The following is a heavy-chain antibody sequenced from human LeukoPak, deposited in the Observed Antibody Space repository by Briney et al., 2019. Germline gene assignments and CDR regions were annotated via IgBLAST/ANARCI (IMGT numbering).Heavy chain of an antibody. CDR3: AKTSDQLLYSKLDY. J-gene: IGHJ4*02. V-gene: IGHV3-30*02. D-gene: IGHD2-8*01. Sequence: GGSLRLSCAASGFTFSSYGMHWVRQAPGKGLEGVAFIHFDGSHIFYTDSVRGRFTISRDNSKNTLYLQMSSLRAEYTAVFYCAKTSDQLLYSKLDYWGQGTLVTVSS. CDR1: GFTFSSYG. CDR2: IHFDGSHI.